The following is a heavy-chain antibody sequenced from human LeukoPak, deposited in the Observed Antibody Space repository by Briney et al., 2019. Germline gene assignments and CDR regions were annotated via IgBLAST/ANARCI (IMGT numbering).Heavy chain of an antibody. D-gene: IGHD3-22*01. CDR3: AKVGGYYDSSGKPRTYPLGYFDY. Sequence: GGSLRLSCAASGFTFSSYAMSWVRQAPGKGLEWVSAISGSGGSTYYADSVKGRFTISRDNSKNTLYLQMNGLRAEDTAVYYCAKVGGYYDSSGKPRTYPLGYFDYWGQGTLVTVSS. CDR1: GFTFSSYA. J-gene: IGHJ4*02. CDR2: ISGSGGST. V-gene: IGHV3-23*01.